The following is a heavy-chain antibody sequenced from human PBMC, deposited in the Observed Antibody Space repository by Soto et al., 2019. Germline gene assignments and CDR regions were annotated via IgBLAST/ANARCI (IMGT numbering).Heavy chain of an antibody. CDR2: IIHILGIA. CDR1: GGTFSSYT. CDR3: ARGITIVRYAPACFDP. V-gene: IGHV1-69*02. D-gene: IGHD3-10*01. Sequence: QVQLVQSGAEVKKPGSSVKVSCKASGGTFSSYTNSWVRQAPGKGLEWMGRIIHILGIANYAQKFQGRVTITTEISTSPAYIELGSVRSEDTGVYYCARGITIVRYAPACFDPWGQRTLVTVSS. J-gene: IGHJ5*02.